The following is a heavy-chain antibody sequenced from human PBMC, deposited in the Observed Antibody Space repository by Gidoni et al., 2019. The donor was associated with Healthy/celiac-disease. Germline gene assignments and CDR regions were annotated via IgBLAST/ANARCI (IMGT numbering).Heavy chain of an antibody. Sequence: EVQLVESGGGLIQPGGSRRLSCEASGFTVSSNYMSWGRQAPGKGLEWVSVIYSGGSTYYADSVKGRFTISRDNSKNPLYLQMNSLRAEDTAVYYCAREHAGYYFDYWGQGTLVTVSS. CDR1: GFTVSSNY. CDR3: AREHAGYYFDY. J-gene: IGHJ4*02. V-gene: IGHV3-53*01. CDR2: IYSGGST.